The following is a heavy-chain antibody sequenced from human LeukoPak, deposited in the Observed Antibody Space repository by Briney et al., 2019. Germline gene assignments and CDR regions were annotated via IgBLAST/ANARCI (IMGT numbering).Heavy chain of an antibody. CDR1: GGSINSGGYY. J-gene: IGHJ4*02. V-gene: IGHV4-31*03. Sequence: SETLSLTCTVPGGSINSGGYYWSWIRQHPGKGLEWIGYIYYSGSTYYNPSLKSRVTISVDTSKNQFSLRLSSVTAADTAVYYCARAHNSGYPFDYWGQGTLVTVSS. D-gene: IGHD3-22*01. CDR2: IYYSGST. CDR3: ARAHNSGYPFDY.